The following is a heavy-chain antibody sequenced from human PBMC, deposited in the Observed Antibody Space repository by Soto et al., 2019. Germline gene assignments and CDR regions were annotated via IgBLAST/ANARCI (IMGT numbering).Heavy chain of an antibody. V-gene: IGHV1-18*01. CDR3: ARWIPAAFEANFDY. CDR2: ISAYNGNT. Sequence: ASVKVSCKASGYTFTSYGISWVRQAPGQGLEWMGWISAYNGNTNYAQKLQGRVTMTTDTSTSQAYMELRSLRSDDTAVYYCARWIPAAFEANFDYWGQGTLVTVSS. CDR1: GYTFTSYG. D-gene: IGHD2-2*01. J-gene: IGHJ4*02.